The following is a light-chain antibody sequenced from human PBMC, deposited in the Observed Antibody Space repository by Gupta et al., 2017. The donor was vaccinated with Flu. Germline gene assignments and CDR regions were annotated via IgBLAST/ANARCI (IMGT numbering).Light chain of an antibody. CDR3: QQDCPGYT. Sequence: EIVLTQSPGTLSLSPGERATLSCRASQYVSGSYLAWYQQKPGQAPRLLIFRASSRATGIPDRFSGSGSGTDFTLTISRLEPEDFAVYYWQQDCPGYTFGQGTKLKIK. CDR2: RAS. V-gene: IGKV3-20*01. CDR1: QYVSGSY. J-gene: IGKJ2*01.